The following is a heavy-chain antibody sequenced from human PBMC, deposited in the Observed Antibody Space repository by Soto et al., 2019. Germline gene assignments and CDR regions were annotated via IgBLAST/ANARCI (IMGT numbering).Heavy chain of an antibody. D-gene: IGHD1-7*01. J-gene: IGHJ3*02. Sequence: AASVKVSCKASGGTFSSYAISWVRQAPGQGLEWMGGIIPIFGTANYAQKFQGRVTITADESTSTAYMELSSLRSEDTAVYYCARALELRLAFDIWGQGTMATVSS. V-gene: IGHV1-69*13. CDR1: GGTFSSYA. CDR2: IIPIFGTA. CDR3: ARALELRLAFDI.